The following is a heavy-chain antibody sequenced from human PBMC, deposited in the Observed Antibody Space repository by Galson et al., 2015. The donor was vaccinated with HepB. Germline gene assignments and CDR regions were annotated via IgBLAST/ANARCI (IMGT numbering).Heavy chain of an antibody. D-gene: IGHD5-18*01. Sequence: SLRLSCAASGFTFSSYAMSWVRQAPGKGLEWVSAISGRGGSTYYADSVKGRFTISRDNSKNTLYLQMNSLRAEDTAVYYCAKVRGSYGLEQADYWGQGTLVTVSS. CDR3: AKVRGSYGLEQADY. J-gene: IGHJ4*02. V-gene: IGHV3-23*01. CDR1: GFTFSSYA. CDR2: ISGRGGST.